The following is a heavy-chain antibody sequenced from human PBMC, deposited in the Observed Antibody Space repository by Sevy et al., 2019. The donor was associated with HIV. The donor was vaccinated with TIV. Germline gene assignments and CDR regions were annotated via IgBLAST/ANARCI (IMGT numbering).Heavy chain of an antibody. D-gene: IGHD3-22*01. Sequence: GGSLRLSCAASGFTFDDYAMHWVRQAPGKGLEWVSGISWNSGSTYYADSVKGRFTISRDNSKSTLYLQMNSLRAEDTALYYCAKDQGESSGYYPLGAFDIWGQGTVVTAS. CDR3: AKDQGESSGYYPLGAFDI. CDR1: GFTFDDYA. CDR2: ISWNSGST. J-gene: IGHJ3*02. V-gene: IGHV3-9*01.